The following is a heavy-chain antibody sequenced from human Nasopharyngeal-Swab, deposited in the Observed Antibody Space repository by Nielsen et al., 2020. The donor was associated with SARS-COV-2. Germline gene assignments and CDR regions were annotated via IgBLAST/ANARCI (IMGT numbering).Heavy chain of an antibody. V-gene: IGHV4-4*02. J-gene: IGHJ4*02. CDR1: GGSISGRGW. CDR2: IDGGGTT. CDR3: VREDYGCRD. D-gene: IGHD4-17*01. Sequence: SETLSLTCAVSGGSISGRGWWNWVRQPPGMGLEWIGEIDGGGTTRYNPSLEGRVTISIDRSHNQFSLNVNSVTAADTAVYYCVREDYGCRDWGQGTLVTVSS.